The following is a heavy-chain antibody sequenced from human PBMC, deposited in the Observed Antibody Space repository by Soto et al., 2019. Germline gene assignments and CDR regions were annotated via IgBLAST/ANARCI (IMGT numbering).Heavy chain of an antibody. D-gene: IGHD1-26*01. CDR3: ARDLAKGGGSAGFDD. Sequence: ASLKVSCKASGYTFTVYYMHWVRQTPGQGLEWMGWINPKSGGTMYPQKFQGRVTMTWETSISTAYMALTRLRSDDTAVYYCARDLAKGGGSAGFDDWGQGTLV. V-gene: IGHV1-2*02. CDR2: INPKSGGT. J-gene: IGHJ4*02. CDR1: GYTFTVYY.